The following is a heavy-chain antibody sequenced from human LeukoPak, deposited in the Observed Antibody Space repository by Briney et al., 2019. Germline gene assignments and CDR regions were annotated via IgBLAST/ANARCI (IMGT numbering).Heavy chain of an antibody. CDR2: SYQSGNT. V-gene: IGHV4-38-2*02. CDR3: ARASRTGLGIGSFDY. CDR1: GYSISRAYY. Sequence: SETLSLTCTVSGYSISRAYYWGWIRQPPGKGLEWVGSSYQSGNTYYHPSLKNRVSISLDTSKNQFSLELNSVTAADTAVYYCARASRTGLGIGSFDYWGQGTLVTVSS. J-gene: IGHJ4*02. D-gene: IGHD7-27*01.